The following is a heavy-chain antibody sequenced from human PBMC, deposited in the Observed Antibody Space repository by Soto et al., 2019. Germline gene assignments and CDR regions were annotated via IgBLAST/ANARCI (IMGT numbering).Heavy chain of an antibody. CDR2: IIPIFGTA. D-gene: IGHD3-3*01. J-gene: IGHJ3*02. V-gene: IGHV1-69*13. Sequence: SVKGTCKASGGTFRSYAISWVRQSPGQGLEWMGGIIPIFGTANYAQKFQGRVTITADESTSTAYMELSSLRSEDTAVYYCARDSLYDFWSGHIPGVFDIWGQGTMVTVSS. CDR1: GGTFRSYA. CDR3: ARDSLYDFWSGHIPGVFDI.